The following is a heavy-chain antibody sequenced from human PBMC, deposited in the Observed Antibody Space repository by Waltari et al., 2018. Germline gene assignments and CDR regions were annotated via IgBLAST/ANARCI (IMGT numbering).Heavy chain of an antibody. J-gene: IGHJ4*02. D-gene: IGHD6-13*01. Sequence: QLQLQESGPGLVKPSETLSLTCTVSGGPISSSSYYWGWIRQPPGKGLEWIGSIYYSGSTYYNPSLKRRVTISVDTSKNQFSLKLSSVTAADTAVYYCARRLYSSSWYRGSEGFDYWGQGTLVTVSS. V-gene: IGHV4-39*01. CDR1: GGPISSSSYY. CDR3: ARRLYSSSWYRGSEGFDY. CDR2: IYYSGST.